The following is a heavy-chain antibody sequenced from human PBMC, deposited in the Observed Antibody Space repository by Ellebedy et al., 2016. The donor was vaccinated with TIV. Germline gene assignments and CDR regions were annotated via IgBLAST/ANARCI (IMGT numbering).Heavy chain of an antibody. CDR3: ARMVDSSSWYGNWFDP. V-gene: IGHV4-4*08. Sequence: MPGGSLRLSCTVSGGSISRYYWSWIRQPPGRGLEWVGWIYFSGTTNYNLSLKSRVTISVDTSKNQFSLKLSSVTAADTAVYYCARMVDSSSWYGNWFDPWGQGTLVTVSS. CDR1: GGSISRYY. D-gene: IGHD6-13*01. CDR2: IYFSGTT. J-gene: IGHJ5*02.